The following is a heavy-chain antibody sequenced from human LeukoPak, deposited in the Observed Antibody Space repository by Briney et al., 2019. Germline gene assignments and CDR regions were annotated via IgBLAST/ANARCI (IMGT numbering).Heavy chain of an antibody. CDR1: GGSISSYY. Sequence: SETLSLTCTVSGGSISSYYWSWIRQPPGKRLEWIGYIYYGGSTKYNPSLKSRVTVSVDTSKNQFSLKLTSVTAADTAVYYCARAGSSSWYNDDAFDIWGQGTMVTVSS. V-gene: IGHV4-59*08. CDR2: IYYGGST. D-gene: IGHD6-13*01. CDR3: ARAGSSSWYNDDAFDI. J-gene: IGHJ3*02.